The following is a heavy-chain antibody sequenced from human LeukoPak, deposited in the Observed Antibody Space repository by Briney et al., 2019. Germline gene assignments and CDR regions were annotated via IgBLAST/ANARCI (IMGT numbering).Heavy chain of an antibody. V-gene: IGHV3-30*06. CDR2: ISYDGSNK. CDR3: ARDAGYGSGIYLDY. D-gene: IGHD3-10*01. J-gene: IGHJ4*02. Sequence: QPGRSLRLSCAASGFTFSSYGMHWVRQAPGKGLEWVTVISYDGSNKYYADSVKGRFTISRDNSENTLYLQMNTLRAEDTALYYCARDAGYGSGIYLDYWGQGTLVTVSS. CDR1: GFTFSSYG.